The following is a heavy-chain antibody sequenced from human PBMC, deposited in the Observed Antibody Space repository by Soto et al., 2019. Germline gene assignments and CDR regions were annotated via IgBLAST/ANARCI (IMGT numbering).Heavy chain of an antibody. CDR1: GFTFSSYG. V-gene: IGHV3-33*01. J-gene: IGHJ5*02. CDR3: ARDRGVRGVIRNWFDP. Sequence: QVQLVESGGGVVQPGRSLRLSCAASGFTFSSYGMHWVRQAPGKGLEWVAVIWYDGSNKYYADSVKGRFTISRDNSKNTLYLKKSSLRAEDTAVYYCARDRGVRGVIRNWFDPLGEGTLVTVSS. CDR2: IWYDGSNK. D-gene: IGHD3-10*01.